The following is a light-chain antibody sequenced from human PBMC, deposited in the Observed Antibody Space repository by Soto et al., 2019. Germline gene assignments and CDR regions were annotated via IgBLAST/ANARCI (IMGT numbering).Light chain of an antibody. J-gene: IGKJ1*01. CDR3: QQYCSSSWT. Sequence: EIVLTQSPGTLSLSPGERATLSCRASQSVSSSYLAWYQQKPGQAPRLLIYGASSRATGIPDRSSGSGSGTDFTLTISRLEHKAFELYYYQQYCSSSWTFGQGPKVEIK. CDR1: QSVSSSY. CDR2: GAS. V-gene: IGKV3-20*01.